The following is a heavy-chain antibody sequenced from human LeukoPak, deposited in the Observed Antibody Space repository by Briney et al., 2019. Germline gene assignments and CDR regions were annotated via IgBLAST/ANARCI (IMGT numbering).Heavy chain of an antibody. CDR3: ARDNPTTVTPYYYYGMDV. V-gene: IGHV3-48*03. CDR2: ISSSGSTI. D-gene: IGHD4-17*01. J-gene: IGHJ6*02. CDR1: GFTFSSYE. Sequence: GGTLRLSCAASGFTFSSYEMNWVRQAPGKGLEWVSYISSSGSTIYYADSVKGRFTISTDNAKNSLYLQMNSLRAEDTAVYYCARDNPTTVTPYYYYGMDVWGQGTTVIVSS.